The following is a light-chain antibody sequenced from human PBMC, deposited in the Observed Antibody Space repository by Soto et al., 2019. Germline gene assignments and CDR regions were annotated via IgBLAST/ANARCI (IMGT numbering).Light chain of an antibody. CDR2: DAS. CDR3: QNFRSSAIS. CDR1: QGSGSA. V-gene: IGKV1-13*02. J-gene: IGKJ4*01. Sequence: AIQLTQSTSSLSASVGDRVSITSRASQGSGSALAWYQGKPGAAPALLIYDASTVESGVPSRFSGSRSGADFTLTISSLQPEDFATYYCQNFRSSAISVGGVTKV.